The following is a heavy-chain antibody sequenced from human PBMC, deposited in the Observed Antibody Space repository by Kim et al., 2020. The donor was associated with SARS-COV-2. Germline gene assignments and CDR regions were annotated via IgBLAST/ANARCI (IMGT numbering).Heavy chain of an antibody. D-gene: IGHD2-15*01. CDR2: IIPIFGTA. CDR1: GGTFSSYA. V-gene: IGHV1-69*13. Sequence: SVKVSCKASGGTFSSYAISWVRQAPGQGLEWMGGIIPIFGTANYAQKFQGRVTITADESTSTAYMELSSLRSEDTAVYYCARGGWRYCSGGSCYSRYYYYYGMDVWGQGTTVTVSS. J-gene: IGHJ6*02. CDR3: ARGGWRYCSGGSCYSRYYYYYGMDV.